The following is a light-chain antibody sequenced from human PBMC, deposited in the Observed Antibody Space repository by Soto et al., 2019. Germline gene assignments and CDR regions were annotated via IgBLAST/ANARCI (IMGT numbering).Light chain of an antibody. CDR3: QRYNPWPPKYT. Sequence: EIVMTQSPATLSVSPGGRATLSCRASQSVSSYLAWYQQRPGQPPRLLIYGASTRATGIPARFSGSGSGTEFSLTISSLQSEDFAVYYCQRYNPWPPKYTFGQGTKLEIK. J-gene: IGKJ2*01. CDR2: GAS. CDR1: QSVSSY. V-gene: IGKV3-15*01.